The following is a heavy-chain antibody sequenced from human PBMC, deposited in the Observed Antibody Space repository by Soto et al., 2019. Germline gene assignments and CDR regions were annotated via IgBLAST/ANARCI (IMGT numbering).Heavy chain of an antibody. D-gene: IGHD6-19*01. CDR3: ARDRIAVAGNPEYFQH. CDR1: GFTVSSNY. J-gene: IGHJ1*01. CDR2: IYSGGST. Sequence: EVQLVESGGGLVQPGGSLRGFCAASGFTVSSNYMSWVRQAPGKGLEWVSVIYSGGSTYYADSVKGRFTISRDNSKNTLYLQMNSLRAEDTAVYYCARDRIAVAGNPEYFQHWGQGTLVTVSS. V-gene: IGHV3-66*01.